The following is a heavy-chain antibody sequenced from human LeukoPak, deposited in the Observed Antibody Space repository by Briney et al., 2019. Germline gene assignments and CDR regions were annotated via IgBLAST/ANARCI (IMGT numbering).Heavy chain of an antibody. D-gene: IGHD1-26*01. J-gene: IGHJ4*02. V-gene: IGHV3-74*03. CDR2: IGSDGGST. Sequence: PGGSLRLSCAVSGFTVSSKSMSWVRQAPGKGLVWVSRIGSDGGSTTYADSVKGRFTISRDNAKNTLYLQMTSLRAEDTAVYYCARGGSGNFYYWGQGTLVTVSS. CDR3: ARGGSGNFYY. CDR1: GFTVSSKS.